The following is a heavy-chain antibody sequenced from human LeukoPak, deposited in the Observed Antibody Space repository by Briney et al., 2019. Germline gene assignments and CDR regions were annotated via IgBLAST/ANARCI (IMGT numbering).Heavy chain of an antibody. CDR2: ISSNSYSI. V-gene: IGHV3-21*01. CDR3: ARGTTGLIDY. Sequence: GGSLRLSCAASGFTFSTHTMNWVRQAPGKGLEWVSSISSNSYSIYYADLVKGRFTISRDNAKNSLYLQMNGLSAEDTAVYYCARGTTGLIDYWGQGSLVTVSS. CDR1: GFTFSTHT. J-gene: IGHJ4*02. D-gene: IGHD1-7*01.